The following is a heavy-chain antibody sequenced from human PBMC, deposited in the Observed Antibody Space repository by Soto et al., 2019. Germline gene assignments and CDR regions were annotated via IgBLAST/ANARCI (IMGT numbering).Heavy chain of an antibody. D-gene: IGHD3-10*01. Sequence: QVQLVESGGGVVQPGRSLRLSCAASGFTFITYGMHWVRQAPGKGLEWVAVIWYDGSKKYYADSVKGRFTISRDNSKNTLYLQMNSLRVEDTAVYYCARDYYGSGCQYNPLDYWGQGTLVTVSS. CDR3: ARDYYGSGCQYNPLDY. CDR1: GFTFITYG. CDR2: IWYDGSKK. J-gene: IGHJ4*02. V-gene: IGHV3-33*01.